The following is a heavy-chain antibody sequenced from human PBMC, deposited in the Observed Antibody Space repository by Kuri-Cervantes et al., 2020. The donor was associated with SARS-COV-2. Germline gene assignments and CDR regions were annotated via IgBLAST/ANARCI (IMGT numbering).Heavy chain of an antibody. CDR2: INPNSGGT. CDR3: ARDLGDWTPDGFDI. CDR1: GYTFTSYG. J-gene: IGHJ3*02. Sequence: ASVNVSCKASGYTFTSYGISWVQQAPGQGLEWMGWINPNSGGTNYAQKFQGRVTMTRDTSISTAYMELTRLRSEDSAIYYCARDLGDWTPDGFDIWGQGTMVTVSS. V-gene: IGHV1-2*02. D-gene: IGHD2-21*02.